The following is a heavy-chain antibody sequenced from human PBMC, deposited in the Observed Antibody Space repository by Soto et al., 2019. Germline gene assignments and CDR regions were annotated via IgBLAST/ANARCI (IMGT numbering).Heavy chain of an antibody. D-gene: IGHD3-3*01. Sequence: SETLSLTCAVYGGSFSGYYWSWIRQPPGKGLEWIGEINHSGSTNYNPSLKSRVTISVDTSKNQFSLKLSSVTAADTAVYYCARGGGTVYYDFWSGPGYFDYWGQGTLVTVSS. CDR1: GGSFSGYY. V-gene: IGHV4-34*01. CDR3: ARGGGTVYYDFWSGPGYFDY. CDR2: INHSGST. J-gene: IGHJ4*02.